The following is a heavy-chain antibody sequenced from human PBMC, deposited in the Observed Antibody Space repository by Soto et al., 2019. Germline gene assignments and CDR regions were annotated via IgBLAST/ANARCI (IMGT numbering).Heavy chain of an antibody. V-gene: IGHV1-3*01. J-gene: IGHJ6*02. Sequence: GASVKVSCKASGYTFTSYAMHWVRQAPGQRLEWMGWINAGNGNTKYSQKFQGRVTITRATSASTAYMALSSLRSEDTAVYYCARSTTIFGVVIMRPYYYGMDVWGQGTTVTVSS. CDR3: ARSTTIFGVVIMRPYYYGMDV. D-gene: IGHD3-3*01. CDR1: GYTFTSYA. CDR2: INAGNGNT.